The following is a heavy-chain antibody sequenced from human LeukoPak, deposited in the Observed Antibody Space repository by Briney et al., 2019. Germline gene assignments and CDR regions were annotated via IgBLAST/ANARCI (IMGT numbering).Heavy chain of an antibody. Sequence: SVKVSCKASGGTFSSYAISWVRQAPGQGLEWMGGIIPIFGTANYAQNLQGRVTMTTDTSTSTAYMELRSLRSDDTAVYYCARGGICSSTSCYNNWFDPWGQGTLVTVSS. CDR1: GGTFSSYA. V-gene: IGHV1-69*05. CDR3: ARGGICSSTSCYNNWFDP. D-gene: IGHD2-2*02. CDR2: IIPIFGTA. J-gene: IGHJ5*02.